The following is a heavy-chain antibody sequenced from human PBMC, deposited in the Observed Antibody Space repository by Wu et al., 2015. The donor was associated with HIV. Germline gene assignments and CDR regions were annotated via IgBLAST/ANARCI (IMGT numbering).Heavy chain of an antibody. CDR2: INPSGGST. CDR3: ARGGGITMIVVVKDAFDI. Sequence: QVQLVQSGAEVKKPGASVKVSCKASGYTFTSYYMHWVRQAPGQGLEWMGIINPSGGSTSYAQKFQGRVTMTRDTSTSTVYMELSSLRSEDTAVYYCARGGGITMIVVVKDAFDIWVQGTIGHRLF. V-gene: IGHV1-46*01. D-gene: IGHD3-22*01. CDR1: GYTFTSYY. J-gene: IGHJ3*02.